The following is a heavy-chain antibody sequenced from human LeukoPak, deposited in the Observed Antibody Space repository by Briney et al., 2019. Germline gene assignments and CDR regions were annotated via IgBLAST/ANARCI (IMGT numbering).Heavy chain of an antibody. V-gene: IGHV4-34*01. CDR3: ARRSSCSGGSCYSISY. CDR2: INHSGST. D-gene: IGHD2-15*01. Sequence: SVTLSLTCAVYGGSFSGYYWSRIRQPPGKGLEWIGEINHSGSTNYTPSLKSRVTISVDTSKNQFSLKLSSVTAADTAVYYCARRSSCSGGSCYSISYWGQGTLVTVSS. J-gene: IGHJ4*02. CDR1: GGSFSGYY.